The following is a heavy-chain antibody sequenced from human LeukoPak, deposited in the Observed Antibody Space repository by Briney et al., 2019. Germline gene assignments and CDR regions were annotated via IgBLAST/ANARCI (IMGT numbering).Heavy chain of an antibody. Sequence: GRSLRLSCAASGFTFSSYGMHWVRKAPGKGLEWMAVISYDGSNKYYADSVKGRFTISRDNSKNTLYLQMNSLRAEDTAVYYCAGGCSSTSCPLVYWGQGTLVTVSS. D-gene: IGHD2-2*01. J-gene: IGHJ4*02. V-gene: IGHV3-30*03. CDR2: ISYDGSNK. CDR1: GFTFSSYG. CDR3: AGGCSSTSCPLVY.